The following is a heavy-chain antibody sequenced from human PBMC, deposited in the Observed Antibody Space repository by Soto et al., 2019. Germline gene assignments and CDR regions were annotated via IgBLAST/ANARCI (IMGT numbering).Heavy chain of an antibody. D-gene: IGHD6-13*01. CDR3: ARDVLIAAAGTGSQNWFDP. J-gene: IGHJ5*02. CDR2: ISSSSSTI. V-gene: IGHV3-48*01. CDR1: GFTFSSYS. Sequence: PGGSLRLSCAASGFTFSSYSMNWVRQAPGKGLEWVSYISSSSSTIYYADFVKGRFTISRDNAKSSLYLQMNSLRAEDTAVYYCARDVLIAAAGTGSQNWFDPWGQGTLVTVSS.